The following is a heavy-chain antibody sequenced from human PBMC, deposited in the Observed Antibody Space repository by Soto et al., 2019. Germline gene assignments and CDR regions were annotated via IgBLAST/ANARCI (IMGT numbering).Heavy chain of an antibody. Sequence: EVQLLESGGALVQPGGSLRLSCAASGFTFSNYAMSWVRQAPGKGLEWVSTFSGSDSSTFYADSVKGRLTISRDNSKNTLYLQMNSRRTEDTALYYCAKDYGYSSGWYLFDYWGQGTLVTVSS. J-gene: IGHJ4*02. V-gene: IGHV3-23*01. D-gene: IGHD6-19*01. CDR2: FSGSDSST. CDR3: AKDYGYSSGWYLFDY. CDR1: GFTFSNYA.